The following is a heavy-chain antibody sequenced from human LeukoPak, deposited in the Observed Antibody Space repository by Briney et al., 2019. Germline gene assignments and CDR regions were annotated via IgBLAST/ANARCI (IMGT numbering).Heavy chain of an antibody. CDR2: INRDGPT. CDR3: GRGGYDMYD. Sequence: GGSLRLSCAASGFSVSNNYMSWVRQAPGKGLEWVSTINRDGPTFHADSVRGRFTISRDNSRNTLYHQMNSLRAADTAVYYCGRGGYDMYDWGQGTTVSVSS. D-gene: IGHD2-2*01. V-gene: IGHV3-66*01. CDR1: GFSVSNNY. J-gene: IGHJ6*02.